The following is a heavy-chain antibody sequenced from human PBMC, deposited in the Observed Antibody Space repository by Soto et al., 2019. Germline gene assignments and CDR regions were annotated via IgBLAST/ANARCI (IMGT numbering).Heavy chain of an antibody. CDR1: GYSFTIYW. CDR2: IYPGDSDT. CDR3: AKTYYYDSSGYSETDY. V-gene: IGHV5-51*01. J-gene: IGHJ4*02. D-gene: IGHD3-22*01. Sequence: PGESLKISCKGSGYSFTIYWIGWVRQMPGKGLEWMGIIYPGDSDTRYSPSFQGQVTISADKSISTAYLQWSSLKASDTAMYYCAKTYYYDSSGYSETDYWGQGTLVTVSS.